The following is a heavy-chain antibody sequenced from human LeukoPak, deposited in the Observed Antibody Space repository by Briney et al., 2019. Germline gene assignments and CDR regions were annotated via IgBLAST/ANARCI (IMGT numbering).Heavy chain of an antibody. D-gene: IGHD3-3*01. V-gene: IGHV1-69*13. J-gene: IGHJ4*02. CDR1: GGTFSSYA. CDR3: ASSTYYDFWSGYYIDY. Sequence: TVKVSCKASGGTFSSYAISWVRQAPGQGLEWMGGIIPIFGTANYAQKFQGRVTITADESTSTAYMELSSLRSEDTAVYYCASSTYYDFWSGYYIDYWGQGTLVTVSS. CDR2: IIPIFGTA.